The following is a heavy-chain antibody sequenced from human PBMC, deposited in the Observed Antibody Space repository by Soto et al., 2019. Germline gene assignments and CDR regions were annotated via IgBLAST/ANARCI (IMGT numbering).Heavy chain of an antibody. D-gene: IGHD3-3*01. CDR3: ANFLVHDFWSGYTIFDS. V-gene: IGHV4-28*01. Sequence: SETLSLTCAVSGSSVNNNYWWGWIRQPPGKGLEWIGHMYYSGTTYYNPSLKSRVTMSVDTSKNKFSLKVTSMTAVDTAVYYCANFLVHDFWSGYTIFDSWGQGTLVTVSS. CDR2: MYYSGTT. CDR1: GSSVNNNYW. J-gene: IGHJ4*02.